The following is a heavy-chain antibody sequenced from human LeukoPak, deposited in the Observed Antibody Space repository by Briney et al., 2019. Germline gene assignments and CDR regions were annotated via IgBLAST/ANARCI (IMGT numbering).Heavy chain of an antibody. Sequence: PGGSLRLSCAASGFTFSTSWMSWVRQAPGKGLEWVDNIKEDGSEKWYMDSVKGRFNISRDNAKNSLYLQMNSLRAEDTAVFYCAKGDYFDYWGQGTLVTVSS. J-gene: IGHJ4*02. D-gene: IGHD3-16*01. CDR2: IKEDGSEK. V-gene: IGHV3-7*01. CDR1: GFTFSTSW. CDR3: AKGDYFDY.